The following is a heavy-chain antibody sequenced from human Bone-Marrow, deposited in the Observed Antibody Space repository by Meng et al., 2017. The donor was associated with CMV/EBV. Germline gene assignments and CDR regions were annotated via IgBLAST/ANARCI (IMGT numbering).Heavy chain of an antibody. CDR1: GFTLNTFE. J-gene: IGHJ6*01. D-gene: IGHD1-26*01. CDR2: ITSSGRTI. V-gene: IGHV3-48*03. CDR3: ARDFRDTTGSRPMDV. Sequence: GGSLRLSCSASGFTLNTFEMHWVRQAPGKGLEWLSYITSSGRTIYYADSVKGRFTISRDNAKNSLYLQMSSLRDEDTAVYYCARDFRDTTGSRPMDVWGQGTTVTVSS.